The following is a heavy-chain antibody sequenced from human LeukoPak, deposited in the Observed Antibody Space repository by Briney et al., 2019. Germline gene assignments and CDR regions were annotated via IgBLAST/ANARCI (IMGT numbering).Heavy chain of an antibody. D-gene: IGHD3-3*01. V-gene: IGHV1-18*01. Sequence: ASVKVSCKASGYTFASYGISWVRQAPGQGLEWMGWISAYNGDTNYTQKFQGRVTMTEDTSTDTAYMELSSLRSEDTAVYYCATGYDFWSGYPSYWGQGTLVTVSS. CDR1: GYTFASYG. CDR2: ISAYNGDT. J-gene: IGHJ4*02. CDR3: ATGYDFWSGYPSY.